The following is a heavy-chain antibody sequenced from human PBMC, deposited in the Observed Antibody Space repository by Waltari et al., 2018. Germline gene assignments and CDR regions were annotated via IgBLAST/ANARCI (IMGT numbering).Heavy chain of an antibody. D-gene: IGHD1-1*01. Sequence: QVHLVQSGAEAKTPGASVKVSCKASGYTFTASYIHWVRQAPGQGLECMGWINLNSGAANYAQSFQGRVTLTRDTSINTVYMELSRLRSDDTAVYYCAKVSKTTTGPGTWGQGTLITVSS. CDR3: AKVSKTTTGPGT. J-gene: IGHJ5*02. CDR2: INLNSGAA. V-gene: IGHV1-2*02. CDR1: GYTFTASY.